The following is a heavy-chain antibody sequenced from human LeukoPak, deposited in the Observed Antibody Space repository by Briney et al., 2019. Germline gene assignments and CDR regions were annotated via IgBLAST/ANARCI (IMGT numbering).Heavy chain of an antibody. V-gene: IGHV1-18*04. J-gene: IGHJ5*02. D-gene: IGHD4-17*01. CDR3: ARVTVVTRSPWSWDAKKIGQEVNWFDP. Sequence: ASVKVSCKAPGDTLANYGITWVRQAPGQGLEWMGWNTGYSGNTNYAQHFQGRVTMTTERSTSTAYLELRSLRSDDTAVYYCARVTVVTRSPWSWDAKKIGQEVNWFDPWGQGTLIIVSS. CDR1: GDTLANYG. CDR2: NTGYSGNT.